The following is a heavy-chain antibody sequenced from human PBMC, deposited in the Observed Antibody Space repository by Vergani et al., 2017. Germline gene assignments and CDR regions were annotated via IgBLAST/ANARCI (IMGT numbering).Heavy chain of an antibody. J-gene: IGHJ4*02. CDR2: IYYSGST. Sequence: VQLVESGGGLVQPGGSLRLSCAASGFTVSSNYMSWVRQAPGKGLEWIGYIYYSGSTYYNPSLKSRVTISVDTSKNQFSLKLSSVTAADTAVYYCATLIVGYSSSWPSYYFDYWGQGTLVTVSS. CDR3: ATLIVGYSSSWPSYYFDY. D-gene: IGHD6-13*01. CDR1: GFTVSSNY. V-gene: IGHV4-59*04.